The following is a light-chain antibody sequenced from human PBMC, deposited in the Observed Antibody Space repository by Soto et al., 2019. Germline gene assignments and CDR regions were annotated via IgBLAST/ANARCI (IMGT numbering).Light chain of an antibody. Sequence: PGERATLSCRASQSVSSYLAWYQQKPGQAPRLLIYDASNRATVIPARFSGSGSGTDFTLTISSLEPEDFAVYYCQQRSNWPVFGQGTRLEI. CDR2: DAS. J-gene: IGKJ5*01. CDR3: QQRSNWPV. CDR1: QSVSSY. V-gene: IGKV3-11*01.